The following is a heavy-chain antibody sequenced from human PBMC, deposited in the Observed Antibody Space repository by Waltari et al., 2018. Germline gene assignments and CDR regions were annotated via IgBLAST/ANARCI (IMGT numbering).Heavy chain of an antibody. CDR1: RDATTEHY. CDR3: AREYCGGECRLFDY. Sequence: LLVQSGTEVMKPGASVTASCKISRDATTEHYIHGVRQAPGQGLEWMGWINPNGGATNYAQTFRGTITVTWDTSIITSYMEISGLRSADTATYFCAREYCGGECRLFDYWGQGTRVIVSS. CDR2: INPNGGAT. V-gene: IGHV1-2*02. J-gene: IGHJ4*02. D-gene: IGHD2-21*01.